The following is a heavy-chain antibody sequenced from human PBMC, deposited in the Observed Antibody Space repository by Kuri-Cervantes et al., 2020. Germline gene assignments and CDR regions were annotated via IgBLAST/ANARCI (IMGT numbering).Heavy chain of an antibody. CDR3: ARVRATLDY. CDR1: GGSVSSGSYY. D-gene: IGHD1-26*01. J-gene: IGHJ4*02. Sequence: SETLSLTCTVSGGSVSSGSYYWSWIRQPPGKGLEWIGYIYYSGSTNYNPSLKSRVTISVDTSKNQFSLKLSSVTAADTAVYYCARVRATLDYWGQGTLVTVSS. V-gene: IGHV4-61*01. CDR2: IYYSGST.